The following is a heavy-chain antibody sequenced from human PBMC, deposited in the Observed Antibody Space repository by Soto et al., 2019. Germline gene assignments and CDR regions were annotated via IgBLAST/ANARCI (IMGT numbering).Heavy chain of an antibody. Sequence: EVHLVESGGGLVQPGDSLRLSCAASGFTIAAYGFHWVRQAPGKALEYISAISSYGGNIYYANSVKGRFIISRDNSKNTLYLQMGSLRAEDMGVYYCARDVGSGNYYKGVYYYYYMDVWGKGTTVTVSS. D-gene: IGHD3-10*01. J-gene: IGHJ6*03. V-gene: IGHV3-64*01. CDR3: ARDVGSGNYYKGVYYYYYMDV. CDR2: ISSYGGNI. CDR1: GFTIAAYG.